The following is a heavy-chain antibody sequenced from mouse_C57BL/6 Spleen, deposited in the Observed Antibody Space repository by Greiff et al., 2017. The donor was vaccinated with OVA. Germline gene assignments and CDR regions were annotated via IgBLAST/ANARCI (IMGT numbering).Heavy chain of an antibody. CDR3: ARGAQATDAWFAY. CDR2: ISYDGSN. CDR1: GYSITSGYY. Sequence: EVKLQQSGPGLVKPSQSLSLTCSVTGYSITSGYYWNWIRQFPGNKLEWMGYISYDGSNNYNPSLKNRISITRDTSKNQFFLKLNSVTTEDTATYYCARGAQATDAWFAYRGQGTLVTVSA. D-gene: IGHD3-2*02. V-gene: IGHV3-6*01. J-gene: IGHJ3*01.